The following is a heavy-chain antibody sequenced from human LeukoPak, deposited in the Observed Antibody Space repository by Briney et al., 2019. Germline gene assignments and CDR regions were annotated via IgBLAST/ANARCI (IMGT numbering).Heavy chain of an antibody. V-gene: IGHV3-53*01. CDR1: GFTVSSNY. J-gene: IGHJ4*02. D-gene: IGHD6-19*01. CDR2: IYSGGIT. CDR3: ARIAVAGTGVDY. Sequence: PGGSLRLSCAASGFTVSSNYMSWVRQAPGKGLEWVSVIYSGGITYYADSVKGRFTISRDKSKNTLYLQMNSLRAEDTAVYYCARIAVAGTGVDYWGQGTLVTVSS.